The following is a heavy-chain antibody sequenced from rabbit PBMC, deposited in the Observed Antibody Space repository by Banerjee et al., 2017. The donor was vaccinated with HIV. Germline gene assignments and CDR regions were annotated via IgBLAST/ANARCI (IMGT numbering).Heavy chain of an antibody. CDR3: ASSSSYYSRFNL. V-gene: IGHV1S45*01. CDR2: IYAGSSGKT. D-gene: IGHD8-1*01. J-gene: IGHJ4*01. CDR1: GFDFSSSYW. Sequence: QEQLVESGGGLVTLGGSLTLTCTASGFDFSSSYWICWVRQAPGKGLEWIACIYAGSSGKTAYASWAKGRFTISKTSSTTVTLQMTSLTAADTATYFCASSSSYYSRFNLWGPGTLVTVS.